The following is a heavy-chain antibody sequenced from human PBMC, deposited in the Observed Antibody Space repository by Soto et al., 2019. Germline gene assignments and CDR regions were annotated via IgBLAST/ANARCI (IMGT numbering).Heavy chain of an antibody. J-gene: IGHJ6*02. CDR2: IFWDDDK. CDR1: GFSLGTSGVG. Sequence: QITLKESGPTLVRPTQTLTLTCTFSGFSLGTSGVGVGWIRQSPGKALEWLALIFWDDDKRYSPSLKSRLSITTGTSKNQVVLTMTKMDPVDAGTYYCTHHGYYSYGMDVWGQGTTVTVSS. V-gene: IGHV2-5*02. CDR3: THHGYYSYGMDV.